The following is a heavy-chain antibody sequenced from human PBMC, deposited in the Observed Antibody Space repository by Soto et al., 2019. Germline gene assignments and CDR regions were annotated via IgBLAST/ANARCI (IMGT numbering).Heavy chain of an antibody. CDR2: IYYSGST. V-gene: IGHV4-39*01. J-gene: IGHJ4*02. Sequence: QLQLQESGPGLVKPSETLSLTCTVSGGSISSSSYYWGWIRQPPGKGLEWIGSIYYSGSTYYNPYLKSRXPIXVXMSKNQFSLKLSSVTAADTAVYYCARRAYGGTHFDYWGQGTLVTVSS. CDR1: GGSISSSSYY. CDR3: ARRAYGGTHFDY. D-gene: IGHD4-17*01.